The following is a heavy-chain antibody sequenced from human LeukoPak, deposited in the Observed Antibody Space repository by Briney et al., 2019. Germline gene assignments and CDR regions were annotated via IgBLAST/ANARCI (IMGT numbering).Heavy chain of an antibody. CDR1: GYTFTSYA. J-gene: IGHJ5*02. D-gene: IGHD3-10*01. V-gene: IGHV7-4-1*02. CDR2: INTNTGNP. CDR3: ARANLWFGELGWIDP. Sequence: ASVKVSCKASGYTFTSYAMNWVRQAPGQGLEWMGWINTNTGNPTYAQGFTGRFVFSLDTSVSTAYLQISSLKADDTAVYYCARANLWFGELGWIDPWGQGTQVTVSS.